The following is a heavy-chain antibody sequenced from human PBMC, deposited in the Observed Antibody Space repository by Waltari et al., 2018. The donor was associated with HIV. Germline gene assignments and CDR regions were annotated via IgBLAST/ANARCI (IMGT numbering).Heavy chain of an antibody. Sequence: QVQLRQWGAGLLKPSETLSLTCGVYRGSFSGSSWSWIRQPPGKGLESIGEINHSGSPNYNPSLKSRVTISVDTSKNQFSLKLTSVTAADTAVFYCARARLVSRGQYCSTTSCLPHYYYYYGMDVWGQGTTVTVSS. CDR1: RGSFSGSS. CDR3: ARARLVSRGQYCSTTSCLPHYYYYYGMDV. J-gene: IGHJ6*02. D-gene: IGHD2-2*01. V-gene: IGHV4-34*01. CDR2: INHSGSP.